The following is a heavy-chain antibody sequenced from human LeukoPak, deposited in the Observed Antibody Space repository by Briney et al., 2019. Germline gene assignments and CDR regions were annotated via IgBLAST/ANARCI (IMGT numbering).Heavy chain of an antibody. J-gene: IGHJ4*02. CDR3: ARDPLIAARKFDY. CDR1: GGTFSSYA. Sequence: GASVKVSCKASGGTFSSYAISWVRQAPGQGLEWMGRIIPIFGAANYAQKFQGRVTITTDESTSTAYMELSSLRSEDTAMYYCARDPLIAARKFDYWGQGTLVTVSS. D-gene: IGHD6-6*01. CDR2: IIPIFGAA. V-gene: IGHV1-69*05.